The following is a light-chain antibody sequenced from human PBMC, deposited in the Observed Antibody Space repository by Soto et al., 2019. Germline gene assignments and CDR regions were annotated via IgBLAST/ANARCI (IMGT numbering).Light chain of an antibody. J-gene: IGLJ1*01. CDR2: KVS. CDR1: SGDVGGSKY. Sequence: QSVLTQPASVAGSPGQSISSACAGASGDVGGSKYVSWYQHYPGKVPKLLINKVSNRPSGVSNRFSGSKSGNTASLTISGLLPEDEADYFCTSSTSDSLYVFGTGTKVTVL. CDR3: TSSTSDSLYV. V-gene: IGLV2-14*01.